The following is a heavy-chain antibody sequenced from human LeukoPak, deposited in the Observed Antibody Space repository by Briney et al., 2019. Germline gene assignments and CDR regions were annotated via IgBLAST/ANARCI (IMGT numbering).Heavy chain of an antibody. D-gene: IGHD5-24*01. J-gene: IGHJ3*01. CDR2: INYDVITT. V-gene: IGHV3-30*02. CDR1: GFTFSSFN. CDR3: AKDRVPDGHRPFDA. Sequence: GESLRLSCAASGFTFSSFNMQWVRQAPGKGLEWVASINYDVITTYYRDSVKGRFTISRDNSKNTVYLQMNSLRPEDTAVFYWAKDRVPDGHRPFDAWGQGTMVSVSS.